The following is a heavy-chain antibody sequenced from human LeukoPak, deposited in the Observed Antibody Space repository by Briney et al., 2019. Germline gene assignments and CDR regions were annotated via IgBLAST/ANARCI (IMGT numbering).Heavy chain of an antibody. D-gene: IGHD3-10*01. CDR3: ARVPSMIRGVVNYGMDV. CDR2: INPKSGDT. J-gene: IGHJ6*02. Sequence: ASVKVSCKTSGYSFTGYFMHWVRQAPGQGLEWMGWINPKSGDTKYAQRFQGRVTMTRDTSINTAYMELRRLTSDDTAVYYCARVPSMIRGVVNYGMDVWGQGTTVTVSS. V-gene: IGHV1-2*02. CDR1: GYSFTGYF.